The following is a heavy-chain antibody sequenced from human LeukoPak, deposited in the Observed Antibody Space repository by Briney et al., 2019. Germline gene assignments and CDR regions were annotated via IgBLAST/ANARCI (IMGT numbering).Heavy chain of an antibody. CDR3: ARDAAWSGYYDAFDI. J-gene: IGHJ3*02. CDR1: GFTFSRYA. D-gene: IGHD3-3*01. Sequence: GGSLRLSRTASGFTFSRYAMNWVRQAPGKGLEWVSYISTSISTIYYADSVKDRFTISRDNAKNSLYLQMNSLRAEDTAVYYCARDAAWSGYYDAFDIWGQGTMVTVSS. V-gene: IGHV3-48*01. CDR2: ISTSISTI.